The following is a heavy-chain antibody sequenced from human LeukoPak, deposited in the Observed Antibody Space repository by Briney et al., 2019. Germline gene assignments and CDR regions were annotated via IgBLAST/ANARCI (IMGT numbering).Heavy chain of an antibody. V-gene: IGHV1-2*02. D-gene: IGHD3-10*01. CDR2: INLNSGGT. J-gene: IGHJ6*02. CDR1: GYTFTGYY. CDR3: ARVGRVGVRGYYYYGMDV. Sequence: ASVKVSCKASGYTFTGYYMHWVRQAPGQGLEWMGWINLNSGGTNYAQKFQGRVTMTRDTSISTAYMELSRLRSDDTAVYYCARVGRVGVRGYYYYGMDVWGQGTTVTVFS.